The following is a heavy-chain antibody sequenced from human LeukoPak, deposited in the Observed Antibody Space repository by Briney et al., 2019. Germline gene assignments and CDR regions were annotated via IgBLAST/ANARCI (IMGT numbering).Heavy chain of an antibody. D-gene: IGHD3-22*01. J-gene: IGHJ4*02. Sequence: GGSLRLSCAASGFTFSGYAMSWVRQAPGRGLEWVSAISGSGGSTYYADSVKGRFTISRDNSKNTLYLQMNSLRAEDTAVYYCSKFSKRYDSSGYYYDYFDYWGQGTLVTVSS. V-gene: IGHV3-23*01. CDR2: ISGSGGST. CDR1: GFTFSGYA. CDR3: SKFSKRYDSSGYYYDYFDY.